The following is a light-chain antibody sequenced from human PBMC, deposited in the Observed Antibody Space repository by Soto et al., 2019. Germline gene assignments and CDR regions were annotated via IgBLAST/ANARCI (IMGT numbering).Light chain of an antibody. CDR2: GAS. J-gene: IGKJ5*01. CDR3: QQYGSSPPLT. V-gene: IGKV3-20*01. CDR1: QSVSSNY. Sequence: EIVLTQSPGTLSLSPGERATLSCRASQSVSSNYLAWYQQKPGQAPRLLIYGASNRATGIPDRFSGSGSETDFTLTISRLEPEDFAVYYCQQYGSSPPLTFAQGTRLEIK.